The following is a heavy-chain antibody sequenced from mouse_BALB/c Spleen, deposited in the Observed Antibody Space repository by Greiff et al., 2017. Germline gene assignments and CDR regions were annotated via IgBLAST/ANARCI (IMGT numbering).Heavy chain of an antibody. CDR2: ISSGGGST. V-gene: IGHV5-12-1*01. Sequence: EVKLVESGGGLVKPGGSLKLSCAASGFAFSSYDMSWVRQTPGKGLEWVAYISSGGGSTYYPDTVKGRFTISRDTAKNTLYLQMSSLKSEETAMYYCARHDWFAYWGQGTLVTVSA. CDR3: ARHDWFAY. J-gene: IGHJ3*01. CDR1: GFAFSSYD.